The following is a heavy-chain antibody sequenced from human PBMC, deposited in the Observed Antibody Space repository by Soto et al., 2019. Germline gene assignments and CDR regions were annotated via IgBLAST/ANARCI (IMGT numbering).Heavy chain of an antibody. J-gene: IGHJ5*02. CDR2: INAGNGHT. V-gene: IGHV1-3*01. Sequence: QVQFVQSGAEVKKPGASVKVSCEASGYIFTSRTMHWVRQAPGQRLEWMGWINAGNGHTKYSQKFQGRVTITRDTSATTAYMYLSRLTSEDTAIYYCTTGPGLGDGFDPWGQGTLVTVS. CDR3: TTGPGLGDGFDP. CDR1: GYIFTSRT. D-gene: IGHD2-15*01.